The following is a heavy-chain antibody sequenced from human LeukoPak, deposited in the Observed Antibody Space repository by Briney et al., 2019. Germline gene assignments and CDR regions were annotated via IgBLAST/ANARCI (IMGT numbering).Heavy chain of an antibody. CDR3: VRGVGVSRFNYLDS. CDR1: GFTFSSFG. Sequence: GGSLRLSCAASGFTFSSFGMHGVRQAPGKGLEWVAVIWYDASNKYYADSVKGRFTISRDNSKNTLYLQMNSLRDDDTAVYYCVRGVGVSRFNYLDSWGQGTLVIVSS. V-gene: IGHV3-33*01. CDR2: IWYDASNK. J-gene: IGHJ4*02. D-gene: IGHD6-13*01.